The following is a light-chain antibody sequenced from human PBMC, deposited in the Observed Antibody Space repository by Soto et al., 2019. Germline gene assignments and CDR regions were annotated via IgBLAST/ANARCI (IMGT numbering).Light chain of an antibody. J-gene: IGLJ1*01. Sequence: QSALTQPPSVSGSPGQSVTISCTGTSTDFVSYNRVSWYQQPPGTAPKLMIYEVSKRPSGVPDRFSGSKSGNTASLTISGLQAADEADYYCAAWDDSLNGYVFGTGTKVTVL. CDR3: AAWDDSLNGYV. CDR2: EVS. V-gene: IGLV2-18*01. CDR1: STDFVSYNR.